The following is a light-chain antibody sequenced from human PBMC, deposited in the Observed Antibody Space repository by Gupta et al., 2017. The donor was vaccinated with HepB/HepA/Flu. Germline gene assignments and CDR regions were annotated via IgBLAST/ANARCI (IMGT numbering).Light chain of an antibody. V-gene: IGLV3-21*02. CDR1: NMGNKG. CDR3: QVWDSDSDNVV. J-gene: IGLJ3*02. Sequence: SYVLTQTPSVSVAPGQTALITCEGDNMGNKGVHWYQQKPGQAPVLVVYDDYDRPSGIPERLSGSHTGSAATLTINRVEAGDEADYYCQVWDSDSDNVVFGGGTKLTVL. CDR2: DDY.